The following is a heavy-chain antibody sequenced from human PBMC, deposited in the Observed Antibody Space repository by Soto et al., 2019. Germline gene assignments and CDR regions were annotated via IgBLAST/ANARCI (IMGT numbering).Heavy chain of an antibody. D-gene: IGHD3-9*01. CDR2: ISGSGGST. V-gene: IGHV3-23*01. Sequence: GGSLRLSCAASGFTFSNYAMSWVRQAPGKGLEWVSAISGSGGSTYYADSVKGRFTISRDNSKNTLYLQMNSLRAEDTAVYYCAKEAGYDILTGQYWFDPWGQGTLVTVSS. CDR3: AKEAGYDILTGQYWFDP. J-gene: IGHJ5*02. CDR1: GFTFSNYA.